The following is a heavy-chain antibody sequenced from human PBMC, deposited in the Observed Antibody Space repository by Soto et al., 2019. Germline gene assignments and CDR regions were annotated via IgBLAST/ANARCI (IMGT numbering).Heavy chain of an antibody. CDR1: GDSVSSNSAA. D-gene: IGHD2-2*01. J-gene: IGHJ6*02. Sequence: SQTLSLTCAISGDSVSSNSAAWNWIRQSPSRGLEWLGRTYYRSKWYNDYAVSVKSRITINPDTSKNQFSLQLNSVTPEDTAVYYCARDVCGSSTSCYRRNYGMDVWGQGTTATVSS. V-gene: IGHV6-1*01. CDR2: TYYRSKWYN. CDR3: ARDVCGSSTSCYRRNYGMDV.